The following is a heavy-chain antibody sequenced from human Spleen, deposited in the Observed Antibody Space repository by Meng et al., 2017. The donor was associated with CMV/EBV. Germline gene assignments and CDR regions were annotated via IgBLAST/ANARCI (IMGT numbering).Heavy chain of an antibody. Sequence: GGSLRLSCAASGFTFSTFAMYWVRQAPGKGLEWVAVTSYDGRTKFYADSVKGRFTLSRDNSKNTVYLEMNSLRAEDTAVYYCARDLGILTITIFGVVTSSGLGDWGQGTLVTVSS. CDR1: GFTFSTFA. V-gene: IGHV3-30*04. CDR3: ARDLGILTITIFGVVTSSGLGD. CDR2: TSYDGRTK. D-gene: IGHD3-3*01. J-gene: IGHJ4*02.